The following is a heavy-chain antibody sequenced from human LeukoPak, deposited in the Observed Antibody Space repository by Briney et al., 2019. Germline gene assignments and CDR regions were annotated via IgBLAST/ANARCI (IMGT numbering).Heavy chain of an antibody. Sequence: SENLSLTCTVSGGSISSGGYYWSWIRQHPGKGLEWIGYIYYSGSTYYNPSLKSRVTISVDTSKNQFSLKLSSVTAADTAVYYCARDSGSYSPWFDPWGQGTLVTVSS. D-gene: IGHD1-26*01. CDR1: GGSISSGGYY. V-gene: IGHV4-31*03. CDR3: ARDSGSYSPWFDP. CDR2: IYYSGST. J-gene: IGHJ5*02.